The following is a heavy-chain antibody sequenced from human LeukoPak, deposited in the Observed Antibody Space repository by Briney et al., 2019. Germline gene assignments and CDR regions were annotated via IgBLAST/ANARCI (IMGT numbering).Heavy chain of an antibody. CDR1: GFTFSSYG. CDR2: IWYDGSNK. V-gene: IGHV3-33*01. CDR3: ARDRGSSSSLDY. J-gene: IGHJ4*02. Sequence: GGSLRLSCAASGFTFSSYGMHWVRQAPGKGLEWVAVIWYDGSNKYYADSVKGRFTISGDNSKNTLYLQMNSLRAEDTAVYYCARDRGSSSSLDYWGQGTLVTVSS. D-gene: IGHD6-6*01.